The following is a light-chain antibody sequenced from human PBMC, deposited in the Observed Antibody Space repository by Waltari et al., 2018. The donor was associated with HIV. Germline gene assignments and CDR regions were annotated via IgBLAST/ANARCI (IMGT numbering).Light chain of an antibody. Sequence: QPVLTQPPSASASLGASVTLTCTLSSGYSNYKVDWYQQRPGKGPRFVMRVGTGGIVGSKGDGIPNRFSVLGSGQNRYLTIKNIQEGDESDYHCGADHGSGSSFRWVFGVGTELTVL. V-gene: IGLV9-49*01. CDR3: GADHGSGSSFRWV. CDR1: SGYSNYK. J-gene: IGLJ3*02. CDR2: VGTGGIVG.